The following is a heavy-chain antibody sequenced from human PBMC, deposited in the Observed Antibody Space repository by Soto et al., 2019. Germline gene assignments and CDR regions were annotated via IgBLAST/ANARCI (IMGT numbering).Heavy chain of an antibody. V-gene: IGHV3-33*01. D-gene: IGHD3-22*01. CDR1: GFTFSSYG. Sequence: GGSLRLSCAASGFTFSSYGMHWVRQAPGKGLEWVAVIWYDGSNKYYADSVKGRFTISRDNSKNTLYLQMNSLRAEDTAVYYCARGKNTVYYYDSSGYPDYWGQGTLVTVSS. CDR3: ARGKNTVYYYDSSGYPDY. CDR2: IWYDGSNK. J-gene: IGHJ4*02.